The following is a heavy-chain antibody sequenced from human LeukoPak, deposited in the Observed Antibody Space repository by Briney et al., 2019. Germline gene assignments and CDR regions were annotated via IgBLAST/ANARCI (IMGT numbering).Heavy chain of an antibody. V-gene: IGHV3-7*01. CDR1: GITLSNYG. J-gene: IGHJ5*02. Sequence: QPGGSLRLSCAVSGITLSNYGMSWVRQAPGKGLEWVANIKQDGSERFYVPSVKGRFTISRDNAQKSLYLQMDSLRAEDTAVYYCAREPDNWFDPWGQGTLVTVSS. CDR3: AREPDNWFDP. CDR2: IKQDGSER.